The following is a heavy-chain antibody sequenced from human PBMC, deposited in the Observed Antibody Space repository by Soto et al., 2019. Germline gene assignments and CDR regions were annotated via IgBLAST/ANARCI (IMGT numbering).Heavy chain of an antibody. J-gene: IGHJ3*02. CDR2: ISAYNGNT. CDR1: GYTFTSFR. V-gene: IGHV1-18*01. Sequence: ASVKVSCKASGYTFTSFRINWVRQAPGQGLEWMGWISAYNGNTNYAQKLQGRVTMSTDTSTSTAYMEVRSLRSDDTAVYYCARGGTSTYYYDAFDIWGQGTVVTV. CDR3: ARGGTSTYYYDAFDI. D-gene: IGHD3-22*01.